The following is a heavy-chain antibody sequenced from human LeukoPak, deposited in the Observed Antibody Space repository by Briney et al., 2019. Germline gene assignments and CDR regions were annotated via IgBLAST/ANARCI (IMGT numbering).Heavy chain of an antibody. V-gene: IGHV4-39*01. J-gene: IGHJ4*02. D-gene: IGHD3-3*01. CDR2: IYYSGST. CDR1: GGSISSSSYY. CDR3: ARQAYDFWSGYYTPDFDY. Sequence: SETLSLTCTVSGGSISSSSYYWGWIRQPPGKGLEWIGSIYYSGSTYYNPSLKSRVTISVDTSKNQFSLKLNSVTAADTAVYYCARQAYDFWSGYYTPDFDYWGQGTLVTVSS.